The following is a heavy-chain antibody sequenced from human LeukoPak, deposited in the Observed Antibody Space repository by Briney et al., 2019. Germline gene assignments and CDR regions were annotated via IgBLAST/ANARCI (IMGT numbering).Heavy chain of an antibody. CDR3: AKDLRSGWYFSFDY. CDR2: IKQDGSEK. Sequence: GSLRLSCAASGFTFSSYWMSWVRQAPGKGLEWVANIKQDGSEKYYVDSVKGRFTISRDNAKNSLYLQMNSLRAEDTAVYYCAKDLRSGWYFSFDYWGQGTLVTVSS. J-gene: IGHJ4*02. CDR1: GFTFSSYW. D-gene: IGHD6-19*01. V-gene: IGHV3-7*01.